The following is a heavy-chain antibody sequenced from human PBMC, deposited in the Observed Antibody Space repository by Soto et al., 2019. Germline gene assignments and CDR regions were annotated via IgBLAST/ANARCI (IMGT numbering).Heavy chain of an antibody. Sequence: ASVKVSCKASGGTFSSYAISWVRQAPGQGLEWMGGIIPIFGTANYAQKFQGRVTITADESTSTAYMELSSLRSEDTAVYYCARDHNPGIAVYFDYWGQGTLVTVSS. J-gene: IGHJ4*02. D-gene: IGHD6-19*01. V-gene: IGHV1-69*13. CDR2: IIPIFGTA. CDR3: ARDHNPGIAVYFDY. CDR1: GGTFSSYA.